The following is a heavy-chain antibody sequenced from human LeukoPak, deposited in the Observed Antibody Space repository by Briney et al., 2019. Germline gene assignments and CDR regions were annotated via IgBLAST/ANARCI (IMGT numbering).Heavy chain of an antibody. V-gene: IGHV4-4*09. CDR2: IYTSGST. CDR1: GGSISSYY. Sequence: SETLSLTCTVSGGSISSYYWSWIRPPPGKGLEWIGYIYTSGSTNYNPSLKSRVTISVDTSKNQFSLKLSSVTAADTAVYYCARRSWYLDYMDVWGKGTTVTVSS. J-gene: IGHJ6*03. CDR3: ARRSWYLDYMDV. D-gene: IGHD6-13*01.